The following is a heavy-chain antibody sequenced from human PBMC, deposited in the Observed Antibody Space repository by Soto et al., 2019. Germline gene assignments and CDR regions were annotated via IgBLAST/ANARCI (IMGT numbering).Heavy chain of an antibody. Sequence: GSLRLSCAASGFTFSSYSMNWVRQAPGKGLEWVSSISRSAGNTYYADSVKGRFTISRDNAKNSMYLQMNSLRAEDTAVYYCARDQVPGLDAFDIWGQGTMVTVSS. CDR3: ARDQVPGLDAFDI. CDR1: GFTFSSYS. J-gene: IGHJ3*02. V-gene: IGHV3-21*01. CDR2: ISRSAGNT.